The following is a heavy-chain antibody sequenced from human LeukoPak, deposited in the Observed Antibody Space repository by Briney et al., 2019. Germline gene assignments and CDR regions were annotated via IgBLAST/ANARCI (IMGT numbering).Heavy chain of an antibody. D-gene: IGHD3-3*01. Sequence: SETLSLTCTVSGGSLSSYYWSWIRQPPGKGLEWVGDIYYSGSTNYNPSLKSRVTISVDTSKNQFSLKLSSVTAADTAVYYCARDRTYYDFRSGSPGNYYYGMDVWGQGTTVTVSS. V-gene: IGHV4-59*01. CDR1: GGSLSSYY. J-gene: IGHJ6*02. CDR3: ARDRTYYDFRSGSPGNYYYGMDV. CDR2: IYYSGST.